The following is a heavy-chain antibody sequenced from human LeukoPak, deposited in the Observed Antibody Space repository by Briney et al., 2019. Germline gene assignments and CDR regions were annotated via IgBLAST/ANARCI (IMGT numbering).Heavy chain of an antibody. D-gene: IGHD3-10*01. J-gene: IGHJ4*02. CDR1: GGSFSGYY. CDR3: ARVAYHYGSGTYYFDY. Sequence: SETLSLTCAVYGGSFSGYYWSWIRQPPGKGLEWIGEINHSGSTNYNPSLKSRVTISVDTPKNQFSLKLSSVTAADTAVYYCARVAYHYGSGTYYFDYWGQGTLVTVSS. CDR2: INHSGST. V-gene: IGHV4-34*01.